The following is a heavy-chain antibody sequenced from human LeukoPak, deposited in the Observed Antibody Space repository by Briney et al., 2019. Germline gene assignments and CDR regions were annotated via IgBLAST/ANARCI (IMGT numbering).Heavy chain of an antibody. CDR2: ISYDGSNK. CDR3: ASQPRIAAAGPVDY. Sequence: GGSLRLSCAASGFTFSSYAMHWVRQAPGKGLEWVAVISYDGSNKYYADSVKGRFTISRDNSKNMLYLQMNSLRAEDTAVYYCASQPRIAAAGPVDYWGQGTLVTVSS. V-gene: IGHV3-30*04. CDR1: GFTFSSYA. D-gene: IGHD6-13*01. J-gene: IGHJ4*02.